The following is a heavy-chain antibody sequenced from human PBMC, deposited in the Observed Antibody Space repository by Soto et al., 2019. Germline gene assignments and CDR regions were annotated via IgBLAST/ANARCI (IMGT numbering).Heavy chain of an antibody. J-gene: IGHJ4*02. CDR3: ARDSEQVVDIVATILYYFDY. V-gene: IGHV1-3*01. CDR2: INAGNGNT. Sequence: RASVKVSCKASGYTFTSYAMHWVRQAPGQRLEWMGWINAGNGNTKYSQKFQGRVTITRDTSASTAYMELSSLRSEDTAVYYCARDSEQVVDIVATILYYFDYWGQGTLVTVSS. D-gene: IGHD5-12*01. CDR1: GYTFTSYA.